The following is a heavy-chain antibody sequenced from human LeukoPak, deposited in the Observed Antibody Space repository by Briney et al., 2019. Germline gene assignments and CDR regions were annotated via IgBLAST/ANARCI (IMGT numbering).Heavy chain of an antibody. V-gene: IGHV3-53*01. Sequence: GGSLRLSCAASGFTVSGTHMSWVRQAPGKGLEWVSAMYTGGTTYYADSVTGRFTVSRDTSRNTLFLHMDSLRAEDTAVYYCAKWGFLEWLLSMFDYWGQGTLVTVSS. CDR2: MYTGGTT. CDR3: AKWGFLEWLLSMFDY. D-gene: IGHD3-3*01. CDR1: GFTVSGTH. J-gene: IGHJ4*02.